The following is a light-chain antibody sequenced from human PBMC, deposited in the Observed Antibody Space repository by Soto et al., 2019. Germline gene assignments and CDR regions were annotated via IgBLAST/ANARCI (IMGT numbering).Light chain of an antibody. CDR3: QQYGSSPRT. CDR2: GAS. CDR1: QSVSSSY. Sequence: EIVLTQSPGTLSLSPGERATLSCRASQSVSSSYLAWYQQKPGQAPRLLIYGASSRATGIPDRFSGSGSGTDFTLTISRXEPEDFAVYYCQQYGSSPRTFGQRTKVDTK. J-gene: IGKJ1*01. V-gene: IGKV3-20*01.